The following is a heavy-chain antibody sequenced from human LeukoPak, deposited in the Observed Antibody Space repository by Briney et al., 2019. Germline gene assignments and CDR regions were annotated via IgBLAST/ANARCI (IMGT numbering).Heavy chain of an antibody. CDR1: GGSISSSSYY. J-gene: IGHJ3*02. D-gene: IGHD6-6*01. CDR2: IYYSGST. CDR3: ARESSSSNAFDI. V-gene: IGHV4-39*07. Sequence: PSETLSHTCTVSGGSISSSSYYWGWIRQPPGKGLEWIGSIYYSGSTYYNPSLKSRVTISVDTSKNQFSLKLSSVTAADTAVYYCARESSSSNAFDIWGQGTMVTVSS.